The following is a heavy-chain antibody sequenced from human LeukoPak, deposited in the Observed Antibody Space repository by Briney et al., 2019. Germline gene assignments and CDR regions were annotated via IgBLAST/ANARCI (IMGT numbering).Heavy chain of an antibody. D-gene: IGHD6-19*01. CDR1: GFTFSSYA. J-gene: IGHJ4*02. CDR2: ISPSGGST. Sequence: GGSLRLSCAASGFTFSSYAMSWVRQAPGEWLEWVSTISPSGGSTFYADSVKGRFTISRDNSKNTLYLQMNSLRAEDTAVYYCAKVSDLIEPVAGISFVDYWGQGTLVTVSS. CDR3: AKVSDLIEPVAGISFVDY. V-gene: IGHV3-23*01.